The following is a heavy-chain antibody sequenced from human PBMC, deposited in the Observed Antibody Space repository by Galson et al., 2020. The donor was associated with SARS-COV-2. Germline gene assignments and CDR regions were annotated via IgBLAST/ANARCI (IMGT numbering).Heavy chain of an antibody. CDR3: ARSLYYYGSGSYYFDY. D-gene: IGHD3-10*01. Sequence: SETLSLTCTVSGGSISSYYWSWIRQPPGKGLEWIGYIYSSGSTNYNPSLKSRVTISVDTSKNQFSLKLSSVTAADTAVYYCARSLYYYGSGSYYFDYWGQGTLVTVSS. J-gene: IGHJ4*02. V-gene: IGHV4-59*13. CDR1: GGSISSYY. CDR2: IYSSGST.